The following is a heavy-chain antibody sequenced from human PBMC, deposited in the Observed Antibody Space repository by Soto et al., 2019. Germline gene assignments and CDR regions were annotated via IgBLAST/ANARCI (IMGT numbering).Heavy chain of an antibody. CDR1: GFTFSNAW. V-gene: IGHV3-15*07. CDR3: TTEGLN. J-gene: IGHJ4*02. CDR2: IKSKIDGGTT. D-gene: IGHD2-8*01. Sequence: GGSLRLSCAASGFTFSNAWMNWVRQAPGKGLEWVGRIKSKIDGGTTDYAAPVKGRFTISRDDSKNTLYLHMNSLKTEDTAVYYCTTEGLNWGQGTLVTVSS.